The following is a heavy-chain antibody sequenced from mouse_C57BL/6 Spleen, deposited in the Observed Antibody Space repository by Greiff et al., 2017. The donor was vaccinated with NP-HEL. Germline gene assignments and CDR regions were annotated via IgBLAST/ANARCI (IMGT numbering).Heavy chain of an antibody. Sequence: EVQLQQSGPELVKPGASVKISCKASGYTFTDYYMNWVKQSHGKSLEWIGDINPNNGGTSYNQKFKGKATLTVDKSSSTAYMVLRSLTSDDSAVYYCASCEYYGSNWYFDVWGTGTTVTVSS. CDR3: ASCEYYGSNWYFDV. CDR2: INPNNGGT. V-gene: IGHV1-26*01. CDR1: GYTFTDYY. J-gene: IGHJ1*03. D-gene: IGHD1-1*01.